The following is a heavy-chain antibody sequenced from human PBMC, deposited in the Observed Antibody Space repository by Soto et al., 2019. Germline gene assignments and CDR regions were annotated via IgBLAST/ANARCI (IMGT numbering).Heavy chain of an antibody. J-gene: IGHJ4*02. Sequence: ESGGVLVQPGGSLRLSCAASGFTFSDHYMDWVRQAPGKGLEWVGRIKTKRKSYTTQYAASVTGRFTISRDDSRNSLYLQMESLKADDTAVYYCARYIVATKYLDYWGQGTLVTVSS. CDR3: ARYIVATKYLDY. V-gene: IGHV3-72*01. D-gene: IGHD5-12*01. CDR2: IKTKRKSYTT. CDR1: GFTFSDHY.